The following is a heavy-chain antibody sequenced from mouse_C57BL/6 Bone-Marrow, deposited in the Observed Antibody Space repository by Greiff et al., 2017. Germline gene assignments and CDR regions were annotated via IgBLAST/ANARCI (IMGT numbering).Heavy chain of an antibody. CDR1: GYTFTSYW. CDR3: ARWPWGFDD. V-gene: IGHV1-55*01. D-gene: IGHD4-1*01. J-gene: IGHJ2*01. CDR2: IYPGSGST. Sequence: QVQLQQSGAELVKPGASVKMSCTASGYTFTSYWITWVKQRPGQGLEWIGDIYPGSGSTNYTEKFKSKATLTVDTSSSTAYMQLSSLTSEDSAVYYCARWPWGFDDWGQGTTLTVSS.